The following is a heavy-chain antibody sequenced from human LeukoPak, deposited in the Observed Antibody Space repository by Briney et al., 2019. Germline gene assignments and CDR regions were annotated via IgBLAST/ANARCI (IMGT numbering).Heavy chain of an antibody. CDR2: IYASGST. D-gene: IGHD2-15*01. J-gene: IGHJ6*03. CDR3: ARGVERINYVDV. V-gene: IGHV4-4*07. CDR1: GGSISGFS. Sequence: PSETLSLTCSVSGGSISGFSWTWIRQPAGRGLEWIGHIYASGSTNYNPSLKGRVTISLDESKNQFSLMLSSVTDADTAVYYCARGVERINYVDVWGKGTTVTVSS.